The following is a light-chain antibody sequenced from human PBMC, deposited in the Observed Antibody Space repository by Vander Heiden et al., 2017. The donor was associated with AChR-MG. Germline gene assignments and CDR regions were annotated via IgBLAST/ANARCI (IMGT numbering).Light chain of an antibody. CDR3: QQYFESPWT. Sequence: DIQLTQSPSALSASVGDRVTISCRASRSISIWLAWYQQKPGKAPNLLIFRASTLERGVPSRFSGSGSETEFTLTISSLQPDDFGTYYCQQYFESPWTFGQGTKVEI. CDR1: RSISIW. J-gene: IGKJ1*01. CDR2: RAS. V-gene: IGKV1-5*03.